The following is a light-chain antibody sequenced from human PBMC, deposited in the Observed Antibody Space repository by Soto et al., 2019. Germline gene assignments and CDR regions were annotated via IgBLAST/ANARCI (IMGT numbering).Light chain of an antibody. CDR2: GTS. CDR3: QQYGRSPL. V-gene: IGKV3-20*01. CDR1: RGVGTSY. J-gene: IGKJ2*01. Sequence: ENVLTQSPGTLSLSPGETASLSCRASRGVGTSYLAWYQQKPGQAPRLLLCGTSNRATGIPDRFSGSGSGTDFTLTISGLEPQDFAVYFCQQYGRSPLFGQGTKLEIK.